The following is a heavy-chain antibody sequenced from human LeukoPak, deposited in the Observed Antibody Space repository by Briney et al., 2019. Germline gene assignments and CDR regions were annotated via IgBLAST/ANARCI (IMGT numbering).Heavy chain of an antibody. CDR1: GFTFSSYW. CDR3: ARGSVYYDILTGYYSY. Sequence: LPGGSLRLSCAASGFTFSSYWMSWVRQAPGKRLERVANIKQDGSEKYYMDPVKGRFTISRDNAKNSLYLQMNSLRAEDTAVYYCARGSVYYDILTGYYSYWGQGTLVTVSS. CDR2: IKQDGSEK. J-gene: IGHJ4*02. V-gene: IGHV3-7*03. D-gene: IGHD3-9*01.